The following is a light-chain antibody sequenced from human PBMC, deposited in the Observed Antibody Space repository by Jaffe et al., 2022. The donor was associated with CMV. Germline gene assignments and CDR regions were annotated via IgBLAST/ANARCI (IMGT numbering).Light chain of an antibody. J-gene: IGKJ2*01. CDR3: QQSYNTPYT. CDR2: ATS. V-gene: IGKV1-39*01. Sequence: DIQMTQSPSSLSASVGDRVTITCRASQSISSYLNWYQQKPGKAPNLLIYATSSLQSGVPSRFSGNASETDFTLTISSLQPEDFATYYCQQSYNTPYTFGQGTNLEIK. CDR1: QSISSY.